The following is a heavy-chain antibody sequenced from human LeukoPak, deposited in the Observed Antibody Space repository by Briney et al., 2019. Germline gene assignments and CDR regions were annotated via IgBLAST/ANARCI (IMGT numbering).Heavy chain of an antibody. CDR1: GGSFSGYY. J-gene: IGHJ6*02. Sequence: SETLSLTCAVYGGSFSGYYWSWIRQPPGKGLEWIGEINYSGSTNYNPSLKSRVTISVDTSKNQISLKLSSVTAAGTAVYYCASGREGPHYGMDVWGQGTTVTVSS. CDR3: ASGREGPHYGMDV. V-gene: IGHV4-34*01. CDR2: INYSGST. D-gene: IGHD1-26*01.